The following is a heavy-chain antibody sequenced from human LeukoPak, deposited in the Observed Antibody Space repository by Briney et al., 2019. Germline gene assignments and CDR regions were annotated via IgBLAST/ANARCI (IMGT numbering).Heavy chain of an antibody. CDR2: IIPIFGTA. CDR1: GGTFSSYA. D-gene: IGHD3-10*01. CDR3: ARDHGWFGELPPRYFDY. V-gene: IGHV1-69*01. J-gene: IGHJ4*02. Sequence: AASVKVSCKASGGTFSSYAISWVRQAPGHGLDWMGGIIPIFGTANYAQKFQGRVTITADESTSTAYMELSSLRSEDTAVYYCARDHGWFGELPPRYFDYWGQGTLVTVSS.